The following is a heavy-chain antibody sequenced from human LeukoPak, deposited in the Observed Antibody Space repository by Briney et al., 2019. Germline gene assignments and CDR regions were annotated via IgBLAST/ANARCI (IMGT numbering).Heavy chain of an antibody. V-gene: IGHV4-38-2*01. D-gene: IGHD2-8*01. J-gene: IGHJ3*02. CDR3: VRADYNGGNPGSFDI. Sequence: PSETLSLTCAVSGYSISSGYYWGWIRQPPGKGLEWIGNIYHSGTTYYNPSLKSRVTISVDTSKNQFSLKLSSVTAADTAVYYCVRADYNGGNPGSFDIWGRGTMVTVSS. CDR2: IYHSGTT. CDR1: GYSISSGYY.